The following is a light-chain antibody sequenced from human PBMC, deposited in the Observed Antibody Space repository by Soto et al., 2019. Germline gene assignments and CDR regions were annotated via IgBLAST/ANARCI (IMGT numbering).Light chain of an antibody. Sequence: DIQMTQSPSTLSASVGDRVTITCRASQSISNWLAWYQQKPGKAPKLLIYKASTLESGVPSRFSGSGSGTELTLTISSLQPDDFATYYCQEYDTLSTFGQGTKVDIK. V-gene: IGKV1-5*03. CDR3: QEYDTLST. CDR1: QSISNW. CDR2: KAS. J-gene: IGKJ1*01.